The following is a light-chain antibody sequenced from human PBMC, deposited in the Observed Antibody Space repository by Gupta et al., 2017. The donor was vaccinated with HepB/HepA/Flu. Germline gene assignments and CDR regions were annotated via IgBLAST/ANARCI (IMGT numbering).Light chain of an antibody. CDR1: QSVSSN. Sequence: DIVLTQSPATLSVSPGERATLSCRSSQSVSSNLAWYQQNPGQAPRLLVYGASTRATAIPARFSSSGSGTEFTLTISSLQSEDFAVYYCQQYNNWPPWTFGQGTKVEIK. CDR3: QQYNNWPPWT. CDR2: GAS. V-gene: IGKV3-15*01. J-gene: IGKJ1*01.